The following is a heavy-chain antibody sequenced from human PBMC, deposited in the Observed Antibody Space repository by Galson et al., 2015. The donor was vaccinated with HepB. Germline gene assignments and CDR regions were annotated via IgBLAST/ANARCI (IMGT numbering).Heavy chain of an antibody. CDR2: IWYDGSNK. Sequence: SLRLSCAASGFTFSSYGMYWVRQAPGKGLEWVAVIWYDGSNKYYADSVKGRFTISRDNSKNTLYLQMNSLRVEDTAVYYCATQLGCSGGTCYPYFDYWGQGTLVTVSS. V-gene: IGHV3-33*01. D-gene: IGHD2-15*01. J-gene: IGHJ4*02. CDR3: ATQLGCSGGTCYPYFDY. CDR1: GFTFSSYG.